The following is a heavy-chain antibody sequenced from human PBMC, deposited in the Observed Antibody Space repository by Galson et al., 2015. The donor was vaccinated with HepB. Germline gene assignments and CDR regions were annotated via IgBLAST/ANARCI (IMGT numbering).Heavy chain of an antibody. Sequence: SLRLSCATSGFNFSPYGFHWVRQAPGKGLEWVASISFDGGNEYYADSVKGRFTISRDNSKNTLYLQMNSLRAEDTAVYYCAKVEWGGTVTTSQWLDYWGQGTLVTVSS. D-gene: IGHD4-17*01. V-gene: IGHV3-30*18. CDR2: ISFDGGNE. J-gene: IGHJ4*02. CDR3: AKVEWGGTVTTSQWLDY. CDR1: GFNFSPYG.